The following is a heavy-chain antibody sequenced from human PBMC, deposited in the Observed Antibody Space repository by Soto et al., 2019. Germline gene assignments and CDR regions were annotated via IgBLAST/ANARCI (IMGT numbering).Heavy chain of an antibody. CDR2: INHSGNP. Sequence: SETLSLTCAVYGGSFIGYYWSWILQPPWKGLEWIGEINHSGNPYYNPSLKSRVIISVDRSKNQFSLKVRSVTAADTAVYYCARETYGDYVGYLDPWGQGIQVTVSA. J-gene: IGHJ5*02. CDR1: GGSFIGYY. D-gene: IGHD4-17*01. V-gene: IGHV4-34*01. CDR3: ARETYGDYVGYLDP.